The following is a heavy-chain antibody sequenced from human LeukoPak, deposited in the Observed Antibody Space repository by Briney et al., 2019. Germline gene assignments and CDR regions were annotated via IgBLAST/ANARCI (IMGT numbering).Heavy chain of an antibody. CDR1: GYTFTGYY. D-gene: IGHD3-16*01. J-gene: IGHJ4*02. CDR3: ARSPFYDYVWGSYPPSDY. V-gene: IGHV1-2*02. CDR2: INPNSGGT. Sequence: GVSVKVSCKASGYTFTGYYMHWVRQAPGQGLEWMGWINPNSGGTNYAQKFQGRVTMTRDTSISTAYMELSRLRSDDTAVYYCARSPFYDYVWGSYPPSDYWGQGTLVTVSS.